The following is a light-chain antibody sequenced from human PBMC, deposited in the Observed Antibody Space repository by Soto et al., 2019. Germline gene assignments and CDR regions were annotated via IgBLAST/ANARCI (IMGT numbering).Light chain of an antibody. Sequence: EIVLTQSPGTLSLSPGERATLSCRASQSVSSDYLAWFQQKPGQAPRLLIFVASNRDTGIPDRFSGSGSGTDFTLTISRLEPEDFAMYYCQQYGSSPGTFCQGTKVEVK. V-gene: IGKV3-20*01. CDR1: QSVSSDY. CDR2: VAS. J-gene: IGKJ1*01. CDR3: QQYGSSPGT.